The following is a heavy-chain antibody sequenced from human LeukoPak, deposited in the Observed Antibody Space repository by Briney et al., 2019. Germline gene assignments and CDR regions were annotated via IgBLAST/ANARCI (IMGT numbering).Heavy chain of an antibody. CDR2: FSSNGGRT. CDR3: VKGISMIAKLPLDY. V-gene: IGHV3-64D*09. CDR1: GFTFSTYA. Sequence: GGSLSLSCSASGFTFSTYAMHWVRQPPGKGLEYVSGFSSNGGRTDYADSVKGRLTISRDNSKNTLYLQMSSLRAEDTAVYYCVKGISMIAKLPLDYWGQGTLVTVSS. D-gene: IGHD3-22*01. J-gene: IGHJ4*02.